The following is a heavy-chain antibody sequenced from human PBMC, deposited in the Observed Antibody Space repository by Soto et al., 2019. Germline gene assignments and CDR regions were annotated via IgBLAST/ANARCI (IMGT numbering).Heavy chain of an antibody. J-gene: IGHJ5*02. CDR2: IYPGDSDT. V-gene: IGHV5-51*01. Sequence: GESLKISCKGSGYSFTIYWIGWVRQMPGKGLEWMGIIYPGDSDTRYSPSFQGQVTISADKSISTAYLQWSSLKASDTAMYYCARLRNYDFWSGYFANWFDPWGQGTLVTVSS. CDR1: GYSFTIYW. CDR3: ARLRNYDFWSGYFANWFDP. D-gene: IGHD3-3*01.